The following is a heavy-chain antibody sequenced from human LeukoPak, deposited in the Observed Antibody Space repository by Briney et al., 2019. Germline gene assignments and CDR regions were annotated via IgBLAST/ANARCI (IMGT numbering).Heavy chain of an antibody. CDR1: GFTFSSYA. Sequence: HPGGSLRLSCAASGFTFSSYAMSWVRQAPGKGLEWVSAMSASGYSTYYADSVKGRITISRDNSKNTLYLQMNSLRADDTAVYYCAKSVHSSGWDTYYYYGMDVWGQGTTVTVSS. D-gene: IGHD6-19*01. CDR2: MSASGYST. J-gene: IGHJ6*02. CDR3: AKSVHSSGWDTYYYYGMDV. V-gene: IGHV3-23*01.